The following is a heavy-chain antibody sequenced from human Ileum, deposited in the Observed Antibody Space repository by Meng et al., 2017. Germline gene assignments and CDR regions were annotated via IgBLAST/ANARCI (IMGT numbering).Heavy chain of an antibody. CDR1: RSIFDSYD. J-gene: IGHJ5*02. CDR3: ASDPNWSTT. Sequence: EAQLGGLGVGLVKPGGFLGLSFVGSRSIFDSYDMTWIRQAPGKGPEWVASMGLGHSHGSYADSVIGRFTVSRDNAKTSFFLQMNSLRAEDTAIYYCASDPNWSTTWGQGTLVTVSS. CDR2: MGLGHSHG. V-gene: IGHV3-21*02.